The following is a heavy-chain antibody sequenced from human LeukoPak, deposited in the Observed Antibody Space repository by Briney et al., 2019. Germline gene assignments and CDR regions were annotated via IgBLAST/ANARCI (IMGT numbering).Heavy chain of an antibody. CDR3: ARDRVLRYFDWYAFDI. D-gene: IGHD3-9*01. CDR1: GFTFSSYW. CDR2: INSDGSST. V-gene: IGHV3-74*01. Sequence: GGSLRLSCAASGFTFSSYWMHCVRHAPGKGLVWVSRINSDGSSTSYADSVKGRFTISRDNAKNTLYLQMNSLRAEDTAVYYCARDRVLRYFDWYAFDIWGQGTMVTVSS. J-gene: IGHJ3*02.